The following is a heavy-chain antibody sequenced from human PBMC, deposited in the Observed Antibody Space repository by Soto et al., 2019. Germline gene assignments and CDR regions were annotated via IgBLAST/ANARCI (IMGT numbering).Heavy chain of an antibody. D-gene: IGHD3-10*01. V-gene: IGHV1-18*01. Sequence: QVQLVQSGAEVKQPGASVKVSCKASGYSFRSYGISWVRQAPGQGLEWLAWISGYNGNTKYAQKVQGRVTMTKDASTGTDYMELTSLRSDDTAVYYCARGSIFGADESPKYYYGLDVWGQGTTVTVSS. CDR2: ISGYNGNT. J-gene: IGHJ6*02. CDR1: GYSFRSYG. CDR3: ARGSIFGADESPKYYYGLDV.